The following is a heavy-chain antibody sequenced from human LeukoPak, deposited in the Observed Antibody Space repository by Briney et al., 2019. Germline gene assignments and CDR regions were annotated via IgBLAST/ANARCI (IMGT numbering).Heavy chain of an antibody. CDR2: ISWNSGSI. D-gene: IGHD3-10*01. Sequence: PGGSLRLSCAASGFTVSSNYMSWVRQAPGKGLEWVSGISWNSGSIGYADSVKGRFTISRDNAKNSLYLQMNSLRAEDTALYYCAKGSDYYYGSGSYHNYFDYWGQGTLVTVSS. CDR3: AKGSDYYYGSGSYHNYFDY. CDR1: GFTVSSNY. J-gene: IGHJ4*02. V-gene: IGHV3-9*01.